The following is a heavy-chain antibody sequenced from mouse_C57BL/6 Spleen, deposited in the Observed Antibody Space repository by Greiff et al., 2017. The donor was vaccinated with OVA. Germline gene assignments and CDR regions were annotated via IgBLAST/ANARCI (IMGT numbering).Heavy chain of an antibody. D-gene: IGHD2-1*01. CDR1: GYTFTSYW. CDR2: INPSNGGT. V-gene: IGHV1-53*01. Sequence: QVQLQQSGTELVKPGASVKLSCKASGYTFTSYWMHWVKQRPGQGLEWIGNINPSNGGTNYNEKFKSKATLTVDKSSSTAYMQLSSLTSEDSAVYYCARASLMVTTSYYYAMDYWGQGTSVTVSS. J-gene: IGHJ4*01. CDR3: ARASLMVTTSYYYAMDY.